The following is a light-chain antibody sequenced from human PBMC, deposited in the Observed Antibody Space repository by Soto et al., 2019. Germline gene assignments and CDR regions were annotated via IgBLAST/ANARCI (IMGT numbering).Light chain of an antibody. J-gene: IGKJ4*01. CDR3: QQYYSTPGIT. V-gene: IGKV4-1*01. CDR1: QSVSYSSNNKNY. Sequence: DIVMTQSPDSLAVSLGERATINCKSSQSVSYSSNNKNYLAWYQQKPGQPPKLLIYWASTRESGVPDRFSGSGSGTDFTLTISSLQAEDVAVYYCQQYYSTPGITFGGGTKVEIK. CDR2: WAS.